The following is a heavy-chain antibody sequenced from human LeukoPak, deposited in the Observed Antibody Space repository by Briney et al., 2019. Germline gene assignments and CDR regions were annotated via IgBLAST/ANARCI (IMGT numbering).Heavy chain of an antibody. CDR2: ISSDGGST. CDR3: VKEEMEAHHAFDI. J-gene: IGHJ3*02. D-gene: IGHD5-24*01. Sequence: PVGSLRLSCSPSGFTLSIYAIHWVRQAPGQGLESVSGISSDGGSTYYADSVKGRFTITRDNSKNTLYLQMSSLRAEDTAVYCCVKEEMEAHHAFDIWGQGTLVTVSS. CDR1: GFTLSIYA. V-gene: IGHV3-64D*06.